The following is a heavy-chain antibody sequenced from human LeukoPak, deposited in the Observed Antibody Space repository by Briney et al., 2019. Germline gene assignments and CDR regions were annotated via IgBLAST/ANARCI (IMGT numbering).Heavy chain of an antibody. CDR1: GFTFSNYA. D-gene: IGHD6-13*01. CDR3: TNRHPQLNAFHI. V-gene: IGHV3-23*01. CDR2: MSDSGGSA. Sequence: PGGSLRLACAAAGFTFSNYAMSWVRQAPGKGLEWVSDMSDSGGSANYADSMKGRSTISRDNSKKTLYLQMNNLRAEDTAVYYCTNRHPQLNAFHIWDKGTMVTVSS. J-gene: IGHJ3*02.